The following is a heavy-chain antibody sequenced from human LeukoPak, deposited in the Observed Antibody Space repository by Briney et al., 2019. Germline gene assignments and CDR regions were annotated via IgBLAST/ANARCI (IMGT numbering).Heavy chain of an antibody. Sequence: PGGSLRLSCAASGFTLTSYCMHWVRQAPGKGLEWVAFIQYDGSNKNYADSVKGRFTISRDYSKNTLYLQMNSLRAEDTAVYYCAKTGGDSVLYYYYMDVWGKGTTVTVSS. CDR2: IQYDGSNK. J-gene: IGHJ6*03. CDR3: AKTGGDSVLYYYYMDV. CDR1: GFTLTSYC. V-gene: IGHV3-30*02. D-gene: IGHD3-10*01.